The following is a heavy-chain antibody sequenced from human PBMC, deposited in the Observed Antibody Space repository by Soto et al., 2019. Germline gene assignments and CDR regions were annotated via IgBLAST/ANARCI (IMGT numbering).Heavy chain of an antibody. CDR3: ARVGPLMAGLDY. J-gene: IGHJ4*02. Sequence: GASVTVSCKASGYTFTSYAMHWVRQAPGQRLEWMGWINAGNGNTKYSQKFQGRVTITRDTSASTAYMELSSLRSEDTAVYYCARVGPLMAGLDYWGQGTLVTVSS. CDR2: INAGNGNT. V-gene: IGHV1-3*01. CDR1: GYTFTSYA.